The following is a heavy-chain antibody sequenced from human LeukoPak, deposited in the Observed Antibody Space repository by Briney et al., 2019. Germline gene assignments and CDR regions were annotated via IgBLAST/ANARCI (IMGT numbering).Heavy chain of an antibody. CDR1: GYTFTSYD. Sequence: ASVKVSCKASGYTFTSYDINWVRQATGQGLEWMGWMNPNSGNTGYAQKFQGRVTITRNTSISTAYMELSSLRSEDTAVYYCARETRPSHYYDSSGYYAYWGQGTLVTVSS. J-gene: IGHJ4*02. V-gene: IGHV1-8*03. CDR3: ARETRPSHYYDSSGYYAY. CDR2: MNPNSGNT. D-gene: IGHD3-22*01.